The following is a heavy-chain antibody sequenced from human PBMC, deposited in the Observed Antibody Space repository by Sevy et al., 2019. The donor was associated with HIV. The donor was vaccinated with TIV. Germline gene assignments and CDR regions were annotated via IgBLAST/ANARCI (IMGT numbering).Heavy chain of an antibody. D-gene: IGHD3-10*01. Sequence: GGSLRLSCAASGFTFSNAWMSWVRQAPGKGLEWVGRIKSKTDGGTTDYAAPVKGRFTISRDDSKNTLYLQMNSLKTEDTAVYYCTTHIYGSGSYFYYYYYGMDVWGQRTTVTASS. CDR2: IKSKTDGGTT. J-gene: IGHJ6*02. CDR3: TTHIYGSGSYFYYYYYGMDV. CDR1: GFTFSNAW. V-gene: IGHV3-15*05.